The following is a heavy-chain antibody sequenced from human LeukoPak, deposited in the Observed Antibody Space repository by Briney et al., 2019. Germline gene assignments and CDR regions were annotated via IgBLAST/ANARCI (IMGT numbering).Heavy chain of an antibody. D-gene: IGHD7-27*01. V-gene: IGHV3-23*01. J-gene: IGHJ3*02. CDR1: GFTFSSSA. CDR3: ARVWNWGSGRASDI. CDR2: ISGGGGST. Sequence: GGSLRLSCAASGFTFSSSAMNWVRQAPGKGLEWVSVISGGGGSTYYGDSVKGRFTISRDNSKNTLYLQMNSLRAEDTAMYYCARVWNWGSGRASDIWGQGTMVTVSS.